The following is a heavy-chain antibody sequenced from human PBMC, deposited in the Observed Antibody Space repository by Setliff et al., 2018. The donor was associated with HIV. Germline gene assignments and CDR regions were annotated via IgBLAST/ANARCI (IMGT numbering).Heavy chain of an antibody. CDR3: ARVPSGAAGLVRAGFYF. V-gene: IGHV1-3*01. CDR2: INAGTGNT. D-gene: IGHD6-25*01. Sequence: VASVKVSCKASGYRFTGFAIHWVRQAPGQRFEWMGWINAGTGNTKYSQKFQDRVTISRDIHANTAYMELSSLRSEDTAIYYCARVPSGAAGLVRAGFYFWGQGTLVTVSS. J-gene: IGHJ4*01. CDR1: GYRFTGFA.